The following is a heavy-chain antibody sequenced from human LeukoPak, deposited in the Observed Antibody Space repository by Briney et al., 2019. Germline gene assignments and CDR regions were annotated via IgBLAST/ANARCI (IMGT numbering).Heavy chain of an antibody. J-gene: IGHJ4*02. CDR3: ARVKRVATIPTYDY. CDR1: GFTFSSYS. D-gene: IGHD5-12*01. CDR2: ISSSSSYI. V-gene: IGHV3-21*01. Sequence: GGSLRLSCAASGFTFSSYSMNWVRQAPGKGLEWVSSISSSSSYIYYADSVKGRFTISRDNAKNSLYRQMNSLRAADTAVYYCARVKRVATIPTYDYWGQGTLVTVSS.